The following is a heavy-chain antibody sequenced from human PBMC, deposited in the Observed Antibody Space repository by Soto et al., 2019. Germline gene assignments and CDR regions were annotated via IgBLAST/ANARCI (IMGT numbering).Heavy chain of an antibody. CDR1: GDSVSSNTAA. D-gene: IGHD3-22*01. CDR3: EKISHDSSPS. V-gene: IGHV6-1*01. Sequence: SQTLSLTCAISGDSVSSNTAAWNWIRQSPSRGLEWLGRTYYRSKWYNDYAVSVKSRITINPDTSKTQFSLHLNSVTPEDTAVNYWEKISHDSSPSWGQGTMVT. J-gene: IGHJ3*01. CDR2: TYYRSKWYN.